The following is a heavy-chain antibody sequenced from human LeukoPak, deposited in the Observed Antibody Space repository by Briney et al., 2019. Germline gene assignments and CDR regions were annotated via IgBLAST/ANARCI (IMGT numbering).Heavy chain of an antibody. CDR2: MNPNSGNT. D-gene: IGHD2-2*02. CDR1: GYTFTSYD. Sequence: GASVKVSCKASGYTFTSYDINWVRQATRQGLEWMGWMNPNSGNTGYAQKFQGRVTMTRNTSISTAYMELSSLRSEDTAVYYCARVDCSSTSCYTQFDPWGQGTLVTVSS. V-gene: IGHV1-8*01. J-gene: IGHJ5*02. CDR3: ARVDCSSTSCYTQFDP.